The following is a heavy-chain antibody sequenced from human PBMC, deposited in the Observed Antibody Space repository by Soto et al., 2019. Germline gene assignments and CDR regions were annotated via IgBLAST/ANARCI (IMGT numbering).Heavy chain of an antibody. Sequence: QVQLVESGGGVVQPGRSLRLSCAASGFTFSVYGMHWVRQAPGKGLEWGALVAYDGSIKYYADSVKGRFTISSDNSKNTLYLQMNSLRVEDTAVYYCAKDGSHLAVAGTSPTSYFYGLAVWGQGTTVTVSS. J-gene: IGHJ6*02. CDR1: GFTFSVYG. D-gene: IGHD6-19*01. CDR2: VAYDGSIK. CDR3: AKDGSHLAVAGTSPTSYFYGLAV. V-gene: IGHV3-30*18.